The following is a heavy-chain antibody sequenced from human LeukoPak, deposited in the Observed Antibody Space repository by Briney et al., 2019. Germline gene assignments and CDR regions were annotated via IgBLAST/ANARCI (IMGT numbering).Heavy chain of an antibody. D-gene: IGHD3-10*01. Sequence: GGSLRLSCAASGFTFSSYGMHWVRQAPGKGLEWVAVIWYDGSNKYYADSVKGRFTISRDNSKNTLYLQMNSLRAEDTAVYYCARDYYGSGSSFDYWGQGTLVTVSS. CDR1: GFTFSSYG. CDR3: ARDYYGSGSSFDY. CDR2: IWYDGSNK. J-gene: IGHJ4*02. V-gene: IGHV3-33*01.